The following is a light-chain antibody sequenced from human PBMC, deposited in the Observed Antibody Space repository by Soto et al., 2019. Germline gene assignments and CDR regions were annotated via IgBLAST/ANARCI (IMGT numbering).Light chain of an antibody. CDR1: QSVDNF. CDR2: ATS. Sequence: DIQMTQSPSSLSASVGDRVTITCRTSQSVDNFLNWYQQKPGKAPKLLIYATSTVQNGVPSRFSGSGSGTAFNLTISRLQPEDFATYYCTHNYLNPPWTFGQGTMVEI. J-gene: IGKJ1*01. CDR3: THNYLNPPWT. V-gene: IGKV1-39*01.